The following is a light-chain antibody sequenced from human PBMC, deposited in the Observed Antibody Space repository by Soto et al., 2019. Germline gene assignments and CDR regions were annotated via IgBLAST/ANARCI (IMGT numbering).Light chain of an antibody. V-gene: IGLV1-47*01. CDR2: RNN. Sequence: QSVLTQPPSASGTPGQRVTISCSGSSSNIGSNYVYWYQQLPGTAPKLLIYRNNQRLSGVPDRFSGSKSGTSASLAISGLRSEDEADYYCAAWDDSLSGSVLFGGGTKLTVL. J-gene: IGLJ2*01. CDR3: AAWDDSLSGSVL. CDR1: SSNIGSNY.